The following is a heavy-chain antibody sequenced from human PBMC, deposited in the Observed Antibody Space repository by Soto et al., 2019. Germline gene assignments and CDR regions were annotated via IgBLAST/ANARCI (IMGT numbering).Heavy chain of an antibody. V-gene: IGHV1-69*06. CDR3: ARADGGYYFRGAWFYP. D-gene: IGHD3-22*01. J-gene: IGHJ5*02. CDR1: GGTFSSYA. CDR2: IIPIFGTA. Sequence: SVKVSCKASGGTFSSYAISWVRQAPGQGLEWMGGIIPIFGTANYAQKFQGRVTITADKSTSTAYMELGSLRSEDTAVYYCARADGGYYFRGAWFYPWCQGTLVTVSS.